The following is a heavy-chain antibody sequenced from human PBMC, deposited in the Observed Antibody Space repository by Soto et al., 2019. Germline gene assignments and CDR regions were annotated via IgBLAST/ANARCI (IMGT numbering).Heavy chain of an antibody. J-gene: IGHJ5*02. Sequence: GGSLRLSCAASGFTFSSYWMHWVRQAPGKGLVWVSRINSDGSSKSYADSVKGRFTISRDNAKNTLYLQMNSLRAEDTAVYYCARGNHQLLEYNWFDPWGQGTLVTVSS. V-gene: IGHV3-74*01. D-gene: IGHD2-2*01. CDR2: INSDGSSK. CDR3: ARGNHQLLEYNWFDP. CDR1: GFTFSSYW.